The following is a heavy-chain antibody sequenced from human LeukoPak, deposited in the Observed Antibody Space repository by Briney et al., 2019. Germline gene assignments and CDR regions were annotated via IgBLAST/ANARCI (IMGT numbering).Heavy chain of an antibody. CDR2: ISYRTSHI. V-gene: IGHV3-21*01. CDR3: GRAFPPLRTAAAGDY. Sequence: KTAGSLRVSCTASGFTFSDCDMNWFGQAPVQWLHWVSSISYRTSHIYYADSVKGRFTISRDNAKNSLYLQMDSLRAEDTAVYFCGRAFPPLRTAAAGDYWGQGTLVTVSS. D-gene: IGHD6-13*01. CDR1: GFTFSDCD. J-gene: IGHJ4*02.